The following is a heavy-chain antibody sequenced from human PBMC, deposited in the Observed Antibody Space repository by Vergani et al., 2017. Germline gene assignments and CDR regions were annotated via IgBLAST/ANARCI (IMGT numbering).Heavy chain of an antibody. V-gene: IGHV4-4*02. CDR3: ARDSLDILTGLFFWFDP. J-gene: IGHJ5*02. Sequence: QVQLQESGPGLVKPSGTLSLICAVSGGSISSSNWWSWVRQPPGKGLEWIGEIYHSGSTNYNPSLKSRVTISVDKSKNQFSLKLSSVTAADTAVYYCARDSLDILTGLFFWFDPWGQGTLVTVSS. CDR1: GGSISSSNW. D-gene: IGHD3-9*01. CDR2: IYHSGST.